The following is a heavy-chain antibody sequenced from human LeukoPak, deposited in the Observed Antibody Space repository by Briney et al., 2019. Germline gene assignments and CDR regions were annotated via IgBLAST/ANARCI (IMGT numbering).Heavy chain of an antibody. V-gene: IGHV3-7*03. CDR3: ARDEDHAAAY. J-gene: IGHJ4*02. D-gene: IGHD2-15*01. CDR2: INQDGSEK. CDR1: GFTFFRSW. Sequence: PGRSLRLSCAASGFTFFRSWVSWVRQAPGEGLEWVANINQDGSEKYYVDSVKGRFTISRDNAKNSLYLQTNSLRADDTAVYYCARDEDHAAAYWGQGTLVTVSS.